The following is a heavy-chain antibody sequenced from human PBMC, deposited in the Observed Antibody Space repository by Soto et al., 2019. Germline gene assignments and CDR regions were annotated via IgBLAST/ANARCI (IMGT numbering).Heavy chain of an antibody. Sequence: GGSLRLSCAASGFTFSSYEMNWVRQAPGKGLEWVSYISSSGSTIYYADSVKGRFTISRDNAKNSLYLQMNSLRAEDTAVYYCARDLSTINYGMDVWGQGTTVTVSS. CDR1: GFTFSSYE. D-gene: IGHD3-3*01. V-gene: IGHV3-48*03. J-gene: IGHJ6*02. CDR3: ARDLSTINYGMDV. CDR2: ISSSGSTI.